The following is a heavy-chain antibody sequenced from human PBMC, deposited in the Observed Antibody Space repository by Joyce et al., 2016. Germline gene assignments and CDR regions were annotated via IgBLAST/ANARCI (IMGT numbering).Heavy chain of an antibody. V-gene: IGHV3-53*01. Sequence: EVQLVESGGGLIEPGGSLRLSCAASEFSVSSNYMSWDRQARGKGLEWVSVIYSGGSTYYADSVKGRFTISRDNSKNTLYLQMNSLRAEDTAVYYCARTIAAADPYYYYYMDVWGKGTTVTVSS. D-gene: IGHD6-13*01. CDR1: EFSVSSNY. CDR3: ARTIAAADPYYYYYMDV. J-gene: IGHJ6*03. CDR2: IYSGGST.